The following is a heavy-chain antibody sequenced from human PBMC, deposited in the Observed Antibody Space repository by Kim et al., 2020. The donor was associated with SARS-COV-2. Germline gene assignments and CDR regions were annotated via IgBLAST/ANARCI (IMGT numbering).Heavy chain of an antibody. D-gene: IGHD5-18*01. V-gene: IGHV3-30*07. Sequence: KGRFTIDRDNSKNTLYLQMNSLRAEDTAVYYCARDAHAWWIRGHNWFDPWGQGTLVTVSS. CDR3: ARDAHAWWIRGHNWFDP. J-gene: IGHJ5*02.